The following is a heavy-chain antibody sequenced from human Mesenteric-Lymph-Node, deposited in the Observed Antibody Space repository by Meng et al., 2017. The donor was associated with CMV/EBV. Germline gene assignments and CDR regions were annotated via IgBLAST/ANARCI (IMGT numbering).Heavy chain of an antibody. J-gene: IGHJ6*02. V-gene: IGHV3-53*01. CDR1: GLSVTGTY. CDR2: FYTGGST. Sequence: GVSLKISCAASGLSVTGTYMSWVRQAPGKGLEWVAVFYTGGSTYYADSVKGRFTISRDISKNTVYLQMNSLTAEDTAVYYCARDRVAVVVSGYAYNGMDVWGQGTTVTVSS. D-gene: IGHD3-3*01. CDR3: ARDRVAVVVSGYAYNGMDV.